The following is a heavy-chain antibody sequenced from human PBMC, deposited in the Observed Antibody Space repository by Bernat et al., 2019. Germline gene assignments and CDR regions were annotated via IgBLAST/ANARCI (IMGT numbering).Heavy chain of an antibody. CDR1: GFTFRNYG. J-gene: IGHJ4*02. V-gene: IGHV3-30*02. CDR2: TRYDGSNK. D-gene: IGHD3-16*01. CDR3: AKDLGSEVMNFDY. Sequence: QVQLVESGGGVVQPGGSLRLSCAASGFTFRNYGMHWVRQTPTKGLEWVAFTRYDGSNKYYADSVKGRFTISRDNSKDTLYLQMNSLRAEDTAVYYCAKDLGSEVMNFDYWGQGTLVTVSS.